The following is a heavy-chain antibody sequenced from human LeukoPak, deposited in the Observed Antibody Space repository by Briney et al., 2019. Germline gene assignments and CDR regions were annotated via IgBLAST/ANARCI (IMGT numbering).Heavy chain of an antibody. CDR2: IYYSGST. D-gene: IGHD2-21*02. CDR1: GGSISSYY. V-gene: IGHV4-59*08. CDR3: ASSYCGGDCYFERFDC. J-gene: IGHJ4*01. Sequence: SETLSLTCTVSGGSISSYYWSWIRQPPGKGLEWIGYIYYSGSTNYNPSLKSRVTISVDTSKNQFSLKLSSVTAADTAVYYCASSYCGGDCYFERFDCWGQGTLVTVSA.